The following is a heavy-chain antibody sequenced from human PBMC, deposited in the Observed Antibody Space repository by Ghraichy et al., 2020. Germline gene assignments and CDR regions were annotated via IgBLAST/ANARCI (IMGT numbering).Heavy chain of an antibody. J-gene: IGHJ6*02. Sequence: GGSLRLSCAASGFTFSSYGMHWVRQAPGKGLEWVAVIWYDGSNKYYADSVKGRFTISRDNSKNTLYLQMNSLRAEDTAVYYCARAGEGVPALQYYYYYYGMDVWGQGTTVTVSS. D-gene: IGHD2-2*01. CDR2: IWYDGSNK. CDR1: GFTFSSYG. V-gene: IGHV3-33*01. CDR3: ARAGEGVPALQYYYYYYGMDV.